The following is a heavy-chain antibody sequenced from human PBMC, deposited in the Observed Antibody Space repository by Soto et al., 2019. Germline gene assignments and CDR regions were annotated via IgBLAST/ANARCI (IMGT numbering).Heavy chain of an antibody. D-gene: IGHD3-22*01. CDR2: MSRTGDNT. J-gene: IGHJ4*02. CDR1: GFTFSTYA. CDR3: AKDQSNSNPLYYFDF. Sequence: GGSLRLSCAASGFTFSTYAMTWVRQSPGKGLEWVSSMSRTGDNTYYADPVKGRFTISRDNSKNTLYLQMNSLRAEDTAIYYCAKDQSNSNPLYYFDFWGPGTLVTVSS. V-gene: IGHV3-23*01.